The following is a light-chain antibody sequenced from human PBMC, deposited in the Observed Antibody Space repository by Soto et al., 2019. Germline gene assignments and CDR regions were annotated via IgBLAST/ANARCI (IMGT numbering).Light chain of an antibody. J-gene: IGKJ5*01. V-gene: IGKV1-39*01. CDR2: AAS. Sequence: DIQMTQSPSSLSASVGDRVTITCRASQSISTYLNWYQQKPGKAPKLLIYAASDLQSGVPSRFSGSGSGTDFTLTISSLQPKDFATYYCQQSYSTLLITFGQGTRLEIK. CDR1: QSISTY. CDR3: QQSYSTLLIT.